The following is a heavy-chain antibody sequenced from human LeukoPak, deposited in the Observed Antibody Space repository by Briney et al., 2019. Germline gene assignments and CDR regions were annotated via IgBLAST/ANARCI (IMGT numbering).Heavy chain of an antibody. CDR2: IYHSGST. J-gene: IGHJ6*02. CDR3: ARGGYSYGWYYYGMDV. D-gene: IGHD5-18*01. CDR1: GGSISSSNW. V-gene: IGHV4-4*02. Sequence: SGTLSLTCAVSGGSISSSNWRSWVRQPPGKGLEWIGEIYHSGSTNYNPSLKSRVTISVDKSKNQFSLKLSSVTAADTAVYYCARGGYSYGWYYYGMDVWGQGTTVTVSS.